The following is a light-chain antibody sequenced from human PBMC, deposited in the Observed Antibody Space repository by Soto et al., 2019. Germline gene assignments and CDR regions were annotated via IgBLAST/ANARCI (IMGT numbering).Light chain of an antibody. CDR2: LGS. J-gene: IGKJ2*01. CDR3: MQALQTPYT. V-gene: IGKV2-28*01. CDR1: QSLLHSNGYNY. Sequence: DIVMTQSPLSLPVTPGEPASISCRSSQSLLHSNGYNYLDWYLQKPGQSPQLLIYLGSNRASGVXDXXSGSGSGTDFTLKISRVEAEDVGAYYCMQALQTPYTFGQGTKLEIK.